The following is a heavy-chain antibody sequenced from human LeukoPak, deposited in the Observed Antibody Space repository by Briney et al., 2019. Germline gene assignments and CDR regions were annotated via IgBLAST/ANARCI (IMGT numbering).Heavy chain of an antibody. CDR1: GGSISSYY. CDR2: IYTSGST. D-gene: IGHD5-18*01. Sequence: PSETLSLTCTVSGGSISSYYWSWIRQPAGKGLEWIGRIYTSGSTNYNPSLKSRVTMSVDTSKNQFSLKLSSVTAADTAVYYCARGRADRYGYQGLYDYWGQGTLVTVSS. J-gene: IGHJ4*02. CDR3: ARGRADRYGYQGLYDY. V-gene: IGHV4-4*07.